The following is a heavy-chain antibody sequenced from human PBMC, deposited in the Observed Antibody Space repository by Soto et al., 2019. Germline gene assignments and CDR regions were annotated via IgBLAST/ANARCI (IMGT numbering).Heavy chain of an antibody. V-gene: IGHV4-59*01. D-gene: IGHD2-15*01. CDR3: AKYRRTDAEGYTFDY. CDR2: IYYSGST. CDR1: GDTISGYY. Sequence: SETLSLTCTVSGDTISGYYWGWLRQPPGRGLEWIGYIYYSGSTNYNPSLKGRVSMSVDTSKNQFSLKLTSVTAADTAVYFCAKYRRTDAEGYTFDYWGQGALVTVSS. J-gene: IGHJ4*02.